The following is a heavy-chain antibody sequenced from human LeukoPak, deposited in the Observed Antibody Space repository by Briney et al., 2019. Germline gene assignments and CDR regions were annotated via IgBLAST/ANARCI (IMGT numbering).Heavy chain of an antibody. V-gene: IGHV4-59*01. D-gene: IGHD2-21*02. J-gene: IGHJ4*02. CDR2: LYYSGSA. CDR1: GGSISSYY. Sequence: SETLSLTCTVSGGSISSYYWSWIRQPPGKGLEWIGYLYYSGSANYNPSLKSRVTISVDTSKNQFSLKLSSVTAADTAVYYCARGVPHCGGDCYTHYFFDYWGQGTLVTVSS. CDR3: ARGVPHCGGDCYTHYFFDY.